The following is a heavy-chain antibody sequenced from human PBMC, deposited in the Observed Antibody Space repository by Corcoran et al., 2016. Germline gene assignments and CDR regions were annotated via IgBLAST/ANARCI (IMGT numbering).Heavy chain of an antibody. J-gene: IGHJ4*02. Sequence: EVQLVESGGGLVKPGGSLRLSCAASGFTFSNAWMNWVRQAPGKGLEWVGRIKSKTDGGTTDYAAPGKGRFTISRDDSKKTLYLQMKSLKTEDTAVYYCTTDLTWELLGYWGQGTLVTVSS. CDR2: IKSKTDGGTT. CDR3: TTDLTWELLGY. D-gene: IGHD1-26*01. CDR1: GFTFSNAW. V-gene: IGHV3-15*07.